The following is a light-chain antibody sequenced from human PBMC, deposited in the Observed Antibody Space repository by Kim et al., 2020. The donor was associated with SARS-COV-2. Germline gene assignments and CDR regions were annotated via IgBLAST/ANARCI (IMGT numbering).Light chain of an antibody. CDR2: RDI. CDR1: RANIGAGYD. J-gene: IGLJ2*01. CDR3: QSYDNSLSHFVL. Sequence: VTTTYTGSRANIGAGYDVHWYQQLTGTAPRLLSYRDINRPSGVPDRFSGSRSGSSASLAITALQAEDEADYYCQSYDNSLSHFVLFGGGTQLTVL. V-gene: IGLV1-40*01.